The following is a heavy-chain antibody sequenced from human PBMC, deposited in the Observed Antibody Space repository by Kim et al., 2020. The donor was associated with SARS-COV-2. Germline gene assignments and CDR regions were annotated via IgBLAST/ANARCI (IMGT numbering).Heavy chain of an antibody. J-gene: IGHJ5*02. D-gene: IGHD4-17*01. CDR3: ARAWKVTTVTTFAP. V-gene: IGHV4-4*06. Sequence: NPSLKRRVTMSIDTSKNQFCLRLRSMTAADTAVYYCARAWKVTTVTTFAPWGQGILVTVSS.